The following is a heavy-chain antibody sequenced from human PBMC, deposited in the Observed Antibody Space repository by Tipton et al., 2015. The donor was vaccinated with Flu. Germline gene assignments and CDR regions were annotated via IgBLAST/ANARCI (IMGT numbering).Heavy chain of an antibody. J-gene: IGHJ4*02. CDR1: GVSITTYY. V-gene: IGHV4-4*07. CDR2: LYGSGTT. D-gene: IGHD4-17*01. Sequence: LRLSCSVFGVSITTYYWSWIRQPAGKGLEWIGRLYGSGTTKYNPSLKSRVTLSIDTSKNQFSLNLTSVTAADTAVYFCARDREDGDYSDYWGQGTLVTVSS. CDR3: ARDREDGDYSDY.